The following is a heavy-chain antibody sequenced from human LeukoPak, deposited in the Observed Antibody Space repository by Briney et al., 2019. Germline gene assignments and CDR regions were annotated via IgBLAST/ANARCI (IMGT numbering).Heavy chain of an antibody. V-gene: IGHV3-23*01. CDR3: AKGTSVAGGGVKGVDC. CDR1: GFTFSSYA. Sequence: PGGSLRLSCAASGFTFSSYALNWVRQAPGKGLEWVSTISGSGGSIFYADSVKGRFSISRDNSKNTLYLQMNSLRAEDTAVYYCAKGTSVAGGGVKGVDCWGQGTLVTVSS. D-gene: IGHD6-19*01. CDR2: ISGSGGSI. J-gene: IGHJ4*02.